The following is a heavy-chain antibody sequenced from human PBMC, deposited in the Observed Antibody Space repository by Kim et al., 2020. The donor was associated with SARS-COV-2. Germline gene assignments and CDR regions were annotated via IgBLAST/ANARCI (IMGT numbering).Heavy chain of an antibody. Sequence: GGSLRLSCAASGFTFSDYGMSWVRQAPGKGLEWLAVINAKSITTYYADSVKGWFTISRDTSKNTLYLQMTSLRAEDTAIYYCAKARGLYCSGGSCYYYYGMDVWGQGTTVIVSS. D-gene: IGHD2-15*01. V-gene: IGHV3-23*01. J-gene: IGHJ6*02. CDR3: AKARGLYCSGGSCYYYYGMDV. CDR2: INAKSITT. CDR1: GFTFSDYG.